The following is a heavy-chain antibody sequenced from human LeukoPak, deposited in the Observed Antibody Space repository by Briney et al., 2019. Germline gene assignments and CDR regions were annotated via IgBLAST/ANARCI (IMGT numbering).Heavy chain of an antibody. CDR2: ISGSGGST. D-gene: IGHD2-2*01. V-gene: IGHV3-23*01. Sequence: GSLRLSCAASGFTFSSYAMSWVRQAPGKGLEWVSAISGSGGSTYYADSVKGRFTISRDNSKNTLYLQMNSLRAEDTAVYYCAKSVPLDIRCCSSTSCPYYFDYWGQGTLVTVSS. CDR1: GFTFSSYA. J-gene: IGHJ4*02. CDR3: AKSVPLDIRCCSSTSCPYYFDY.